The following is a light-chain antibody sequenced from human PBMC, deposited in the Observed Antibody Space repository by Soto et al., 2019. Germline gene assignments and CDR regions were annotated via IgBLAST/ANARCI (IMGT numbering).Light chain of an antibody. J-gene: IGKJ3*01. CDR1: QSISSSY. CDR3: QQYGSSPLT. Sequence: EIVLTQSPGTLSLSPGERVTLSCRASQSISSSYLAWYQQKPGQAPRLLMYDASSRATGIPDRFSGSGSGTDFTLTISRLEAEDFAVYYCQQYGSSPLTFGPGTKVDIK. V-gene: IGKV3-20*01. CDR2: DAS.